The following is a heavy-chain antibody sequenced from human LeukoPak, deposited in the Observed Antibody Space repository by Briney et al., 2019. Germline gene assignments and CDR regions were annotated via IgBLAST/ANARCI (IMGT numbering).Heavy chain of an antibody. CDR3: ARDPYSGGYGDYYYYYMDV. Sequence: GGSLRLSCAASGFTFSSYGMYCVRQAPGKGLVGVAFIRYYGSNKYYADSVKGRFTISRDNSQNTLYLQMNSLRAEDTAVYYCARDPYSGGYGDYYYYYMDVWGKGTTVTISS. V-gene: IGHV3-30*02. J-gene: IGHJ6*03. D-gene: IGHD1-26*01. CDR2: IRYYGSNK. CDR1: GFTFSSYG.